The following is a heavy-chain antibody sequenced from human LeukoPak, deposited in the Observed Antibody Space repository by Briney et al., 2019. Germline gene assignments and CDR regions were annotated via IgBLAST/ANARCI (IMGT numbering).Heavy chain of an antibody. D-gene: IGHD3-10*01. CDR2: INPNSGGT. Sequence: ASVKVSCKASGYTFTSYYMHWVRQAPGQGLEWMGWINPNSGGTNYAQKFQGRVTMTRDTSISTAYMELSRLRSDDTAVYYCARDRVVRGVMVYWGQGTLVTVSS. J-gene: IGHJ4*02. CDR3: ARDRVVRGVMVY. V-gene: IGHV1-2*02. CDR1: GYTFTSYY.